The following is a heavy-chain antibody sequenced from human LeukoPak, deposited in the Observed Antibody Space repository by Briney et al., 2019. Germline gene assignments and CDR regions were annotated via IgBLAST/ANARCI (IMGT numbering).Heavy chain of an antibody. D-gene: IGHD3-10*01. CDR2: IYYTGAT. Sequence: SETLSLTCTVSGGSINGYYWSWIRQAPGKGLEWIGYIYYTGATKSNPSLETRVTISVDTSKNQFSLGLRFVTAADTAVYYCARGSMVEGVSGVGAFDMWGQGTMVTVSS. CDR1: GGSINGYY. CDR3: ARGSMVEGVSGVGAFDM. V-gene: IGHV4-59*01. J-gene: IGHJ3*02.